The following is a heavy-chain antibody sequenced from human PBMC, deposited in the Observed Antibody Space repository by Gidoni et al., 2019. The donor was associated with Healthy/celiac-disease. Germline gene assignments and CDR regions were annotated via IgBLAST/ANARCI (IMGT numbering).Heavy chain of an antibody. Sequence: QVQLVQSGAEVKKPGSSVKVSCKASGGTFSSYTISWVRQAPGQGLEWMGRIIPILGLANYAQKFQGRVTITADKSTSTAYMELSSLRSEDTAVYYCAREDRSSLGSGQVVVFDYWGQGTLVTVSS. CDR2: IIPILGLA. CDR1: GGTFSSYT. J-gene: IGHJ4*02. D-gene: IGHD2-15*01. CDR3: AREDRSSLGSGQVVVFDY. V-gene: IGHV1-69*08.